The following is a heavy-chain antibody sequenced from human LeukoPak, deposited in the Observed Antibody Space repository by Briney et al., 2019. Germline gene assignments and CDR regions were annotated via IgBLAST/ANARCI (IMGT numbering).Heavy chain of an antibody. CDR2: IYYSGST. CDR3: ASTFCTNGVCYFDY. D-gene: IGHD2-8*01. CDR1: GGSISSSGYY. Sequence: PSETLSLTCTVSGGSISSSGYYWGWIRQPLGKGLEWIGSIYYSGSTYYNPSLKSRVTISVDTSKNQFSLKLSSVTAADTAVYYCASTFCTNGVCYFDYWGQGTLVTVSS. V-gene: IGHV4-39*01. J-gene: IGHJ4*02.